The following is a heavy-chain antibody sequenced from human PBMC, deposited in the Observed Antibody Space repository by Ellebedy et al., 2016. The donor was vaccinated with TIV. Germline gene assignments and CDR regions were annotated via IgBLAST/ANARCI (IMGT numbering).Heavy chain of an antibody. CDR3: ARSAELGYCSGGSCYSGWFDP. CDR2: TYYRSKWYN. D-gene: IGHD2-15*01. CDR1: GDSVSSNSAA. J-gene: IGHJ5*02. Sequence: SETLSLXXAISGDSVSSNSAAWNWIRQSPSRGLEWLGRTYYRSKWYNDYAVSVKSRITINPDTSKNQFSLQLNSVTPEDTAVYYCARSAELGYCSGGSCYSGWFDPWGQGTLVTVSS. V-gene: IGHV6-1*01.